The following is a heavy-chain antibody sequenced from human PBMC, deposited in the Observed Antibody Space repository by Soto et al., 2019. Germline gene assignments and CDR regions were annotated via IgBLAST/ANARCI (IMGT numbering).Heavy chain of an antibody. Sequence: ASVKVSCKASGNTFTNFGVTWVRQAPGQGLEWMGWISAYTDDPNYAQKFQGRVTMTIDTSTSTAYLDLRSLTSDDTAVYYCARVIPGAEAWFDPWGQGTLVTVPQ. J-gene: IGHJ5*02. V-gene: IGHV1-18*01. CDR3: ARVIPGAEAWFDP. D-gene: IGHD2-2*01. CDR1: GNTFTNFG. CDR2: ISAYTDDP.